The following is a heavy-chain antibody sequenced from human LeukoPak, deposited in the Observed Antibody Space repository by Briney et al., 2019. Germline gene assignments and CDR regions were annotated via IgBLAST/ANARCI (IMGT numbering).Heavy chain of an antibody. CDR1: GFSFESYG. CDR3: ARDYGSGSYYNGIDY. D-gene: IGHD3-10*01. J-gene: IGHJ4*02. CDR2: INWNGGTT. Sequence: PGRSLRLSCAASGFSFESYGMTWVRQVPGQGLEWVSYINWNGGTTDYADSVKGRFTISRDNGMSSLYLQMNSLRAEDTALYYGARDYGSGSYYNGIDYWGQGTLVSVSS. V-gene: IGHV3-20*04.